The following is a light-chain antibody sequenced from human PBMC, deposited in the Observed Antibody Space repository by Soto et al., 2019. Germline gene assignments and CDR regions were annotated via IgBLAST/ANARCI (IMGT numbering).Light chain of an antibody. V-gene: IGKV3-20*01. Sequence: EIVLTQSPGTLSLSPGERAILSCRASQSVSSSYLAWYRQKPGQAPSLLIYGASSRATGIPDRFSGSGSGTDFTLTISSLEAEDVAVYYCQQYGSSPRTFGQGTKVEMK. CDR2: GAS. J-gene: IGKJ1*01. CDR1: QSVSSSY. CDR3: QQYGSSPRT.